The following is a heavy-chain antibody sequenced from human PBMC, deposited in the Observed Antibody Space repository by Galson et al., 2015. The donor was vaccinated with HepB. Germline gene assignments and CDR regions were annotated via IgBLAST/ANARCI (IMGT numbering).Heavy chain of an antibody. V-gene: IGHV3-74*01. CDR3: ARDEVTWSGGFDY. Sequence: SLRLSCAASGFTFSSYWMHWVRQAPGKGLVWVSRTNSDGSSTSYADTVKGRFTISRDNAKNTLYLQMNSLRAEDTAVYYCARDEVTWSGGFDYWGQGTLVTVSS. D-gene: IGHD3-10*01. CDR2: TNSDGSST. CDR1: GFTFSSYW. J-gene: IGHJ4*02.